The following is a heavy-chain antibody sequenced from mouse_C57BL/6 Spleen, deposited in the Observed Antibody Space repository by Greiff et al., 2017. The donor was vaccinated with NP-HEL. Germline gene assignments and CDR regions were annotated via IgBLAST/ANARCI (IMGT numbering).Heavy chain of an antibody. J-gene: IGHJ1*03. V-gene: IGHV1-80*01. Sequence: QVQLQQSGAELVKPGASVKISCKASGYAFSSYWMNWVKQRPGKGLEWIGQIYPGDGDTNYNGKFKGKATLTADKSSSTAYMQLSSLTSEDSAVYFCARFNYYGSSYGYFDVWGTGTTVTVSS. CDR3: ARFNYYGSSYGYFDV. D-gene: IGHD1-1*01. CDR2: IYPGDGDT. CDR1: GYAFSSYW.